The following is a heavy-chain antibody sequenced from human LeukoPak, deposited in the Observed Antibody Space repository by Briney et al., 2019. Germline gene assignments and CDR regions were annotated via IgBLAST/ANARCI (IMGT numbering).Heavy chain of an antibody. CDR2: INPNSGGT. CDR3: ARVRRLMQTFDV. Sequence: ASVKVSCKASGYTFTGYYMHWVRQAPGQGLEWMGWINPNSGGTNYAQKFQGRVTMTRDTSISAAYMELSRLRSDDTAVFYCARVRRLMQTFDVWGQGTMVTVSS. J-gene: IGHJ3*01. V-gene: IGHV1-2*02. CDR1: GYTFTGYY. D-gene: IGHD4/OR15-4a*01.